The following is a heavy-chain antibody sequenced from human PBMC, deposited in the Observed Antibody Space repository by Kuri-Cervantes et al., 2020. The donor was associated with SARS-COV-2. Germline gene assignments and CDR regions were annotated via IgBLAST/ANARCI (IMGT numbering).Heavy chain of an antibody. Sequence: GESLKISCAASGFTFSSYSMNWVRQAPGKGLGWVSSISSSSSYIYYADSVKGRFTISRDNAKNSLYLQMNSLRVEDTAVYYCARDSSIVVGRKGYYGMDVWGQGTTVTVSS. D-gene: IGHD2-2*01. V-gene: IGHV3-21*01. CDR1: GFTFSSYS. J-gene: IGHJ6*02. CDR2: ISSSSSYI. CDR3: ARDSSIVVGRKGYYGMDV.